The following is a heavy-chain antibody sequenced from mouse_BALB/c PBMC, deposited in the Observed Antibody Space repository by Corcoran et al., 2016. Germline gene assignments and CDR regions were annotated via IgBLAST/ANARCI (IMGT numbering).Heavy chain of an antibody. CDR3: ARTYYVNSCALDY. CDR1: GYTFTNYF. Sequence: EVQLQQSGPELVKPGASVKISCKASGYTFTNYFMNWVKQRHGQGLEWIGDINPNNDGTRYNQKFKGKATLTSDKSSSTAYMELSSLTSEDSAVYYCARTYYVNSCALDYWGQGTSVTVSS. CDR2: INPNNDGT. V-gene: IGHV1-26*01. J-gene: IGHJ4*01. D-gene: IGHD2-10*01.